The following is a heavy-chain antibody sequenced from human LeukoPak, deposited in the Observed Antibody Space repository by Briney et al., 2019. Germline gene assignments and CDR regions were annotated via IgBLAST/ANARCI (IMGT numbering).Heavy chain of an antibody. CDR3: ARGRVRGSGWYDRPFDY. CDR1: GGSFSGYY. Sequence: SETLSLTCAVYGGSFSGYYWSWIRQPPGKGLEWIGEINHSGSTNYNPSLKSRVTISVDTSKNQFSLKLSPVTAADTAVYYCARGRVRGSGWYDRPFDYWGQGTLVTVSS. CDR2: INHSGST. D-gene: IGHD6-19*01. J-gene: IGHJ4*02. V-gene: IGHV4-34*01.